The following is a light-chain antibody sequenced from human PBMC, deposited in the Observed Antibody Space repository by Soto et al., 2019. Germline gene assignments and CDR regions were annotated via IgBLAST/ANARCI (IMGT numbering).Light chain of an antibody. V-gene: IGKV3-11*01. J-gene: IGKJ5*01. Sequence: EIVLTQSPATLSLSPGERATLSCRASQSFSSYLAWYQQKPGQAPRLLIYDASKRATGIPARFSGRGSGTDFTRTISSLEPEDFAVYYCQQRSNWPPVITLGQGTRLEIK. CDR2: DAS. CDR1: QSFSSY. CDR3: QQRSNWPPVIT.